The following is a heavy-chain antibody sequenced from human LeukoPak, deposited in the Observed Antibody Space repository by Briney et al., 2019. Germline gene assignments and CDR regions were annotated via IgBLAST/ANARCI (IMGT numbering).Heavy chain of an antibody. CDR1: GFTFSSYA. J-gene: IGHJ4*02. CDR3: ANDGATYYYDSSGYYEDY. D-gene: IGHD3-22*01. Sequence: GGSLRLSCAASGFTFSSYAMSWVRQAPGKGLEWVSAISGSDGSTYYADSVKGRFTISRDNSKNTLYLQMNSLRAEDTAVYYCANDGATYYYDSSGYYEDYWGQGTLVTVSS. V-gene: IGHV3-23*01. CDR2: ISGSDGST.